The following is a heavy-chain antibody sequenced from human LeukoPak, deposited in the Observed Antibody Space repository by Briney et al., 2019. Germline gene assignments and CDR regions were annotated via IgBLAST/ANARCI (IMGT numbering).Heavy chain of an antibody. CDR2: ISSSSSTI. CDR3: AKLRHFDFWSGYYYGGYFDY. CDR1: GFTFSSYE. J-gene: IGHJ4*02. V-gene: IGHV3-48*03. Sequence: GGSLRLSCAASGFTFSSYEMNWVRQAPGKGLEWVSYISSSSSTIYYADSVKGRFTISRDNSKNTLYLQMNSLRAEDTAVYYCAKLRHFDFWSGYYYGGYFDYWGQGTLVTVSS. D-gene: IGHD3-3*01.